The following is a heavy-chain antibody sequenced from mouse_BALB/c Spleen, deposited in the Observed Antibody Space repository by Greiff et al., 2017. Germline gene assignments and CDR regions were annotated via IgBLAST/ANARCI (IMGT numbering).Heavy chain of an antibody. J-gene: IGHJ3*01. CDR1: GFSLTSYG. V-gene: IGHV2-2*02. Sequence: QVQLKESGPGLVQPSQSLSITCTVSGFSLTSYGVHWVRQSPGKGLEWLGVIWSGGSTDYNAAFISRLSISKDNSKSQVFFKMNSLQANDTAIYYCARIMVTTGWFAYWGQGTLVTVSA. CDR2: IWSGGST. CDR3: ARIMVTTGWFAY. D-gene: IGHD2-1*01.